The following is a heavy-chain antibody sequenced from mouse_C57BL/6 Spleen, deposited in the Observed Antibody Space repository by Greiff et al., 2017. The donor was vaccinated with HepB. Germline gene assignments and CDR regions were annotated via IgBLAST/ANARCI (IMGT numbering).Heavy chain of an antibody. CDR2: IHPTSGST. CDR1: GYTFTSYW. J-gene: IGHJ3*01. Sequence: QVQLQQPGAELVKPGASVKLSCKASGYTFTSYWMHWMKQRPGQGLEWIGMIHPTSGSTNYNEKFKSKATLTVDKSSSTAYMQLSSLTSEDSAVYYCARYEGYYRLLAYWGQGTLVTVSA. D-gene: IGHD2-3*01. CDR3: ARYEGYYRLLAY. V-gene: IGHV1-64*01.